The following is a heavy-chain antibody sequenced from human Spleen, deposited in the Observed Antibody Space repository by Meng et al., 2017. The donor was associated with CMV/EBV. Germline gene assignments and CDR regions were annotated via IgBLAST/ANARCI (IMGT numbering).Heavy chain of an antibody. D-gene: IGHD2-21*02. Sequence: ASVKVSCKASGYTFSGYYIQWVRQAPGQGLEWMGWIDPNNGVAQKFQDRVTMTRDTSISTGYIEMSGLTSDDTAVYYCARGLGTVIFFDFWGQGTLVTVSS. V-gene: IGHV1-2*02. CDR2: IDPNNGV. CDR3: ARGLGTVIFFDF. J-gene: IGHJ4*02. CDR1: GYTFSGYY.